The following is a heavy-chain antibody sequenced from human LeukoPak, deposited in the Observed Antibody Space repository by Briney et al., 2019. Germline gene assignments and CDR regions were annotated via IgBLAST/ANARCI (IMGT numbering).Heavy chain of an antibody. CDR2: IYSGGST. J-gene: IGHJ4*02. D-gene: IGHD6-13*01. Sequence: PGGSLRLSCAASGFTVSSNYMSWVRQAPGKGLEWVSVIYSGGSTYYADSVKGRFTISRDNSKNTLSLQMNSLRAGDTALYYCAKTPDSSRGGFDYWGQGSLVTVSS. V-gene: IGHV3-53*05. CDR1: GFTVSSNY. CDR3: AKTPDSSRGGFDY.